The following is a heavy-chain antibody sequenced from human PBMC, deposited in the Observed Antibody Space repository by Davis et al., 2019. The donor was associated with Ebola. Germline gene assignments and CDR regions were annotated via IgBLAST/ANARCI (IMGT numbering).Heavy chain of an antibody. Sequence: SETLSLTCAVYGGSFSGYYWSWIRQPPGKGLEWIGEINHSGSTNYNPSLKSRVTISVDTSKNQFSLKPSSVTAADTAVYYCARVGYSSGYHYGMDVWGQGTTVTVSS. CDR2: INHSGST. V-gene: IGHV4-34*01. CDR1: GGSFSGYY. J-gene: IGHJ6*02. D-gene: IGHD5-18*01. CDR3: ARVGYSSGYHYGMDV.